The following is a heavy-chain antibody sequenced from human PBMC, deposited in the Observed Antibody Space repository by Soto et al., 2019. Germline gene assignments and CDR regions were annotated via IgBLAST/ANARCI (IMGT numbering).Heavy chain of an antibody. D-gene: IGHD6-19*01. V-gene: IGHV3-33*01. CDR3: ARGIVRSGWYENDYYGMDV. CDR2: IWYDGSNK. CDR1: GFTFSSYG. Sequence: QVQLVESGGGVVQPGRSLRLSCAASGFTFSSYGMHWVRQAPGKGLEWVAVIWYDGSNKYYADSVKGRFTISRDNSKNTLYLQMNSLRAEDTAVYYCARGIVRSGWYENDYYGMDVWGQGTTVTVSS. J-gene: IGHJ6*02.